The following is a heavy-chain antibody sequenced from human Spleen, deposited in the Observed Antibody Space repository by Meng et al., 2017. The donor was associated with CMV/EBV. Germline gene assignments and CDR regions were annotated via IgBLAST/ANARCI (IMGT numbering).Heavy chain of an antibody. CDR3: VRCRSEREVPGAIPGLDP. V-gene: IGHV3-48*04. Sequence: GESLKISCAASGFTFSSYAMSWVRQAPGKGLEWVSHISSSSAIIFYADSVKGRFTISRDNAKNSLYLQMSSLRAEDTAVYYCVRCRSEREVPGAIPGLDPWGQGTLVTVSS. CDR2: ISSSSAII. CDR1: GFTFSSYA. J-gene: IGHJ5*02. D-gene: IGHD2-2*01.